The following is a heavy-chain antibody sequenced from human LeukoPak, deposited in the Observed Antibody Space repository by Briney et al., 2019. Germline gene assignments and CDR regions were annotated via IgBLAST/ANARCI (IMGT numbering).Heavy chain of an antibody. V-gene: IGHV3-74*01. CDR3: AKGESSSWFD. J-gene: IGHJ4*02. Sequence: GGSLRLSCAASGITFSTYRMHWVRQGPGKGLVWVSGMNSDGSSTVYADSVKGRFTISRDNAKNTLYLQMNSLRAEDTAVYYCAKGESSSWFDWGQGTLVTVSS. CDR1: GITFSTYR. D-gene: IGHD6-13*01. CDR2: MNSDGSST.